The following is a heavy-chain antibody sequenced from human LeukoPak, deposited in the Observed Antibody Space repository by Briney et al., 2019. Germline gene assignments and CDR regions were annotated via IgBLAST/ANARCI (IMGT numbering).Heavy chain of an antibody. CDR2: IIPIFGTA. J-gene: IGHJ4*02. V-gene: IGHV1-69*13. CDR3: ARVNVEMATIGSYYFDY. CDR1: GGTFSSYA. D-gene: IGHD5-24*01. Sequence: SVKVSCKASGGTFSSYAFSWVRQAPGQGLEWMGGIIPIFGTANYAQKFQGRVTITADESTSTAYMELSSLRSEDTAVYYCARVNVEMATIGSYYFDYWGQGTLVTVSS.